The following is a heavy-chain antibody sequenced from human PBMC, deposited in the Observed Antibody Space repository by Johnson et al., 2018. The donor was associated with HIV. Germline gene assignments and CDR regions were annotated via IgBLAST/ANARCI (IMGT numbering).Heavy chain of an antibody. V-gene: IGHV3-20*04. J-gene: IGHJ3*02. D-gene: IGHD3-10*01. Sequence: VQLVESGGGVVRPGGSLRLSCAASGFTFDDYGMTWVRQPPGKGLEWVSGINWNGGSIAYADSVKGRFTISRDNAKNSLYLQMNSLRAEDTALYYCARDGYYDSGSDPLDIWGQGTMVTVSP. CDR2: INWNGGSI. CDR1: GFTFDDYG. CDR3: ARDGYYDSGSDPLDI.